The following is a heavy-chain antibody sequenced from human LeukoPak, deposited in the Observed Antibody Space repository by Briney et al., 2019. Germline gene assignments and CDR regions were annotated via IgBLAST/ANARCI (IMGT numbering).Heavy chain of an antibody. D-gene: IGHD3-3*01. CDR3: ARGGLFARYGKDV. CDR1: GGSFSGYY. V-gene: IGHV4-34*01. Sequence: PSETLSLTCAVYGGSFSGYYWSWIRQPPGKGLEWIGEINHSGSTNYNPSLKSRVTISVDTSKNQFSLKLSSVTAADTAVYYCARGGLFARYGKDVWGQGTTVTVSS. CDR2: INHSGST. J-gene: IGHJ6*02.